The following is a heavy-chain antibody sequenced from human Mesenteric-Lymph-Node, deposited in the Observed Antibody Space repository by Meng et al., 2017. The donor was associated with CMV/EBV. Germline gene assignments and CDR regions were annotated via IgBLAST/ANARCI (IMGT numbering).Heavy chain of an antibody. V-gene: IGHV3-23*01. D-gene: IGHD3-22*01. CDR2: ISGSGGST. CDR1: GFTFSSYA. CDR3: AKAYSSGYYFFAFDI. J-gene: IGHJ3*02. Sequence: GGSLRLSCAASGFTFSSYAMSWVRQAPGKGLEWVSAISGSGGSTYYADSVKGRFTISRDNSKNTLYLQMNSLRAEDTAIYYCAKAYSSGYYFFAFDIWGQGTMVTVSS.